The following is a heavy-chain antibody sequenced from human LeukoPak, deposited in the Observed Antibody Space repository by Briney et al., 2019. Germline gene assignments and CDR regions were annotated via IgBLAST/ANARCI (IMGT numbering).Heavy chain of an antibody. Sequence: AGGSLRLSCAASGFTFSSYWMSWVRQAPGKGLEWVANIKQDGSEKYYVDSVKGRFTISRDNAKNSLYLQMNSLRAEDTAVYYCARDQPTVAGDAFDIWGQGTMVTVSS. D-gene: IGHD6-19*01. CDR3: ARDQPTVAGDAFDI. CDR1: GFTFSSYW. CDR2: IKQDGSEK. J-gene: IGHJ3*02. V-gene: IGHV3-7*01.